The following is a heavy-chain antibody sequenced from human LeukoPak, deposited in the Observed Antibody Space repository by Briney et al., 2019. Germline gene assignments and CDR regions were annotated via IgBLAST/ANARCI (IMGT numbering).Heavy chain of an antibody. V-gene: IGHV3-53*01. CDR1: GFTVSSNY. CDR2: IYSGGST. J-gene: IGHJ4*02. D-gene: IGHD2-8*02. CDR3: AKDPDCTGGVCYTFFDY. Sequence: PGGSLRLSCAASGFTVSSNYMSWVRQAPGKGLEWVSVIYSGGSTYYADSVKGRFTISRDNSKNTLYLQMNSLRAEDTAVYYCAKDPDCTGGVCYTFFDYWGQGTLVTVSS.